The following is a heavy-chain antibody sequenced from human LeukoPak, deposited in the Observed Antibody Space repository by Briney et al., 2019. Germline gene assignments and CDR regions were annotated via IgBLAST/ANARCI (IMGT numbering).Heavy chain of an antibody. CDR1: GDSISSHSYF. CDR2: IHYIGST. V-gene: IGHV4-39*01. J-gene: IGHJ4*02. D-gene: IGHD6-19*01. Sequence: PSDTLSLTCTVSGDSISSHSYFWGWIRQPPGKGLEWIGNIHYIGSTYYNPSLKSRVTISVDTSTNQFSLKLSSVTAADTAVYHCAKTLPYSGGWRATFDYWGQGTLVTVPS. CDR3: AKTLPYSGGWRATFDY.